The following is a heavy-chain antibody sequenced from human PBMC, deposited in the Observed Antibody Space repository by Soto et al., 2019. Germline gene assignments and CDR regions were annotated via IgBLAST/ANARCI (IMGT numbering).Heavy chain of an antibody. V-gene: IGHV1-18*01. CDR1: GYTFSNFG. J-gene: IGHJ4*02. D-gene: IGHD3-3*01. CDR2: ISPSNGQT. Sequence: QVQLVQSGTEVKKPGASVKVSCKASGYTFSNFGLSWVRQSPGQGLEWMGWISPSNGQTIYAQNFHGRVTMTTDTSTATGHKELRSLISDDTAVYYCTRVIMIFGVANLGSYFVYWRQGTRVTVS. CDR3: TRVIMIFGVANLGSYFVY.